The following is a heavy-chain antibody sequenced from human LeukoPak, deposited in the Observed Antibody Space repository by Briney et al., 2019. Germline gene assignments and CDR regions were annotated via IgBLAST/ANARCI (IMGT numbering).Heavy chain of an antibody. CDR3: ARDPSAAYDF. V-gene: IGHV3-33*01. CDR2: LVYDERN. Sequence: QSGGSLRLSCAASGFPFSSYGMHWVRQAPGKGLEWVARLVYDERNDYANSVKGRFTISRDNSKNTLYLQMDNLRVDGTAVYYCARDPSAAYDFWGQGILVTVSS. J-gene: IGHJ4*02. CDR1: GFPFSSYG. D-gene: IGHD2-21*01.